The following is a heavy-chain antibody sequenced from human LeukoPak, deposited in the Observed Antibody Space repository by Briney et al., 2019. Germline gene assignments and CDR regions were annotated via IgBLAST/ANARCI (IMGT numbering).Heavy chain of an antibody. CDR3: ARHVRQVAYDAFDI. V-gene: IGHV4-59*08. CDR2: IYYTGST. J-gene: IGHJ3*02. CDR1: GCSISSYC. D-gene: IGHD2-15*01. Sequence: SETLSLTCTASGCSISSYCWNWVRQPPGQGLKSIGYIYYTGSTNDNPSLRVRVTMSVDTSRNQFSLKLSAVTAADTAVYYCARHVRQVAYDAFDIWGQGTMVTVSS.